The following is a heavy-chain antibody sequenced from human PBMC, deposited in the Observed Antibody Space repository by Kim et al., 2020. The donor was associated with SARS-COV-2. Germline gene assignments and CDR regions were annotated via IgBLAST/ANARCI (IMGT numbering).Heavy chain of an antibody. CDR2: IYYSGST. Sequence: SETLSLTCTVSGGSISSSSYYWGWIRQPPGKGLEWIGSIYYSGSTYYNPSLKSRVTISVDTSKNQFSLKLSSVTAADTAVYYCARHAYYYDSSGYYGGYYFDYWGQGTLVTVSS. CDR3: ARHAYYYDSSGYYGGYYFDY. V-gene: IGHV4-39*01. D-gene: IGHD3-22*01. J-gene: IGHJ4*02. CDR1: GGSISSSSYY.